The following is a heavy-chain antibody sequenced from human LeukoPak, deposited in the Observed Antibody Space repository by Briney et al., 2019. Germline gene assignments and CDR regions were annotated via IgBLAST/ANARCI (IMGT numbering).Heavy chain of an antibody. V-gene: IGHV3-21*05. CDR1: GFTFSSHS. CDR3: AREMTTVTTGDY. CDR2: MSSSGSPI. J-gene: IGHJ4*02. Sequence: GGSLRLSCAASGFTFSSHSMNWVRQSPGKGLEWVSYMSSSGSPIYYADSVKGRFTISRGNAKNSLYLQMNSLRAEDTAVYYCAREMTTVTTGDYWGQGTLVTVSS. D-gene: IGHD4-17*01.